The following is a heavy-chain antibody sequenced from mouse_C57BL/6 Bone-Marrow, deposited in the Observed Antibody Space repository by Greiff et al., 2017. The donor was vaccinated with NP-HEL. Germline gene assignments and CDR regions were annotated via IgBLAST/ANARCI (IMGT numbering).Heavy chain of an antibody. CDR2: ISNGGGST. CDR3: ARQGDYDYDGFAY. D-gene: IGHD2-4*01. CDR1: GFTFSDYY. J-gene: IGHJ3*01. Sequence: EVQRVESGGGLVQPGGSLKLSCAASGFTFSDYYMYWVRQTPEKRLEWVAYISNGGGSTYYPDTVKGRFTISRDNAKNTLYLQMSRLKSEDTAMYYCARQGDYDYDGFAYWGQGTLVTVSA. V-gene: IGHV5-12*01.